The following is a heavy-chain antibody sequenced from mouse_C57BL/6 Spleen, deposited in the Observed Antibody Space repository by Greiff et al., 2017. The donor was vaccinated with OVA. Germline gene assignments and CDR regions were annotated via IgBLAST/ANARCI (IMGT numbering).Heavy chain of an antibody. Sequence: VQLMESGPGLVQPSQSLSITCTVSGFSFTSYGVHWVRQSPGKGLEWLGVIWRGGSTDNNAAFMSRLSITKYNSKSQVFFKMNSRQAVDTAIYYCANSGNYRPFAYWGQGTLVTVSA. CDR3: ANSGNYRPFAY. CDR2: IWRGGST. CDR1: GFSFTSYG. D-gene: IGHD2-1*01. J-gene: IGHJ3*01. V-gene: IGHV2-5*01.